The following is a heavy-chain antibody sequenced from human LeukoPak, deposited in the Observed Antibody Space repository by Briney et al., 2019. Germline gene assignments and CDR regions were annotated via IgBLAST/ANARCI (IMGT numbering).Heavy chain of an antibody. D-gene: IGHD2-2*01. CDR2: MNPNSGNT. CDR3: ARVIHRGYCSSTSCYAFDI. CDR1: GYTFTSYD. V-gene: IGHV1-8*03. Sequence: ASVKVSCKASGYTFTSYDINWVRQATGQGLEWMGWMNPNSGNTGYAQKFQGRVTITRNTSISTAYMELSSLRSEDTAVYYCARVIHRGYCSSTSCYAFDIWGQGTMVTVSS. J-gene: IGHJ3*02.